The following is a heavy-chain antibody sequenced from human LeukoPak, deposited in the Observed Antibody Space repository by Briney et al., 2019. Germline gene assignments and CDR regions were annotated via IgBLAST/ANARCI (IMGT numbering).Heavy chain of an antibody. J-gene: IGHJ4*02. Sequence: GGSLRLSRAASGFTFASYSVNWVRQAPGKGLEWVSSISGDSTYIYNAGSVKGRFTISRDNAQASLYLQMISLRADDTAVYYCARVSGRLERQSDLDYWGQGTVAIVSS. D-gene: IGHD1-1*01. CDR3: ARVSGRLERQSDLDY. V-gene: IGHV3-21*01. CDR1: GFTFASYS. CDR2: ISGDSTYI.